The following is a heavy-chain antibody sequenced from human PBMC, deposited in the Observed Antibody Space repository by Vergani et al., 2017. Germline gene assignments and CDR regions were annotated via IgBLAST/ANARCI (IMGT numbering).Heavy chain of an antibody. CDR3: ARDYDIFYFDP. V-gene: IGHV4-34*01. CDR1: GGSFSGYY. Sequence: QVQLQQWGAGLLKPSETLSLTCAVYGGSFSGYYWSWIRQPPGKGLEWIGEIYHSGSTHYNPSLKSRVPISVDKSQNQFSLKLSSVTAADTAVYYCARDYDIFYFDPWGQGTLVTVSS. CDR2: IYHSGST. D-gene: IGHD3-9*01. J-gene: IGHJ5*02.